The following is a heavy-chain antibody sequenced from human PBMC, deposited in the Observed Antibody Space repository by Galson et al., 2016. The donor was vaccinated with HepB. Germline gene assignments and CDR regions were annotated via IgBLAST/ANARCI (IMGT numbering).Heavy chain of an antibody. Sequence: PALVKPTQTLTLTCIFSGFSLSTTGVDVGWMRQPPGKTLEWLAHIYWDGDERYSPSLKSRLTITKDTSKNRVVLTMTNMDPVDTATYYCVHIVHSGSYYYFAYWGQGTLVTVSS. CDR1: GFSLSTTGVD. V-gene: IGHV2-5*02. J-gene: IGHJ4*02. CDR2: IYWDGDE. D-gene: IGHD1-26*01. CDR3: VHIVHSGSYYYFAY.